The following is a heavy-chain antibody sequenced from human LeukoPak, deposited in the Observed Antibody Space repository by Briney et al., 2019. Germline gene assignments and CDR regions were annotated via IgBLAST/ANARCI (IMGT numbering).Heavy chain of an antibody. V-gene: IGHV4-61*02. J-gene: IGHJ5*02. Sequence: SETLSLTCTVSGGSISSGSYYWSWIRQPAGKGLEWIGRIYTSGSTNYNPSLKSRVTISVDTSKNQFSLKLSSVTAADTAVYYCAREGNYALGNWFDPWGQGTLVTVSS. CDR1: GGSISSGSYY. D-gene: IGHD1-7*01. CDR2: IYTSGST. CDR3: AREGNYALGNWFDP.